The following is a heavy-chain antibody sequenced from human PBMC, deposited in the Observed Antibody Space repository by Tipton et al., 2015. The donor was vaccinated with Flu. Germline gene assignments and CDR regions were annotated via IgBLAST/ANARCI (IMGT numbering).Heavy chain of an antibody. V-gene: IGHV4-34*01. D-gene: IGHD2-21*02. CDR1: GGSFSGYY. J-gene: IGHJ3*02. Sequence: TLSLTCAVYGGSFSGYYWSWIRQPPGKGLEWIGEINHSGNTNYNPSLKSRVTISGDTSKNQFSLKLGSVTAADTAVYYCATHCVGVCSHAFDIWGQGTMVTVSS. CDR2: INHSGNT. CDR3: ATHCVGVCSHAFDI.